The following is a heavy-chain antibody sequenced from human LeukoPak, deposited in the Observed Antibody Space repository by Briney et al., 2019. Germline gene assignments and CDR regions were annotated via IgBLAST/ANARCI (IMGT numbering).Heavy chain of an antibody. CDR2: IYHRGTT. CDR1: GDXINNNYW. Sequence: SGTLSLTCAVSGDXINNNYWWTWVRQPPGKGLEWIGEIYHRGTTNYNPSLKSRVTISVDKSKNQFSLNLNSVTAADTAVYYCARGLLRGVSDYWGQGTLVTVSS. CDR3: ARGLLRGVSDY. D-gene: IGHD3-10*01. J-gene: IGHJ4*02. V-gene: IGHV4-4*02.